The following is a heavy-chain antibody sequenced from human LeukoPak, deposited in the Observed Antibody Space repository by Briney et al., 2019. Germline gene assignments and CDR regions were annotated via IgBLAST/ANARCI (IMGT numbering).Heavy chain of an antibody. D-gene: IGHD1-26*01. J-gene: IGHJ6*03. CDR2: ISGSGGIT. CDR3: AKDDSGSYYPYYYYMDV. Sequence: GGSLRLSCAASGFTFSSYSMSWVRQAPGKGLERVSTISGSGGITYYADSVKGRFTISRDSSKNTLYLQMNSLRAEDTAVYYCAKDDSGSYYPYYYYMDVWGKGTTVTISS. CDR1: GFTFSSYS. V-gene: IGHV3-23*01.